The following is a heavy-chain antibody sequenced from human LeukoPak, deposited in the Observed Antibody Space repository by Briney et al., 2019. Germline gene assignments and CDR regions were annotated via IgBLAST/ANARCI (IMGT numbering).Heavy chain of an antibody. V-gene: IGHV3-30*02. CDR1: GFTFSSYG. CDR2: IRYDGSNK. D-gene: IGHD4-11*01. J-gene: IGHJ5*02. CDR3: AKDGGYSNYDNWFDP. Sequence: PGGSLRLSCAASGFTFSSYGMHWVRQAPGKGLEWVAFIRYDGSNKYYADSVKGRFTISRDNSKNTLYLQMNSLRAEDTAVYYCAKDGGYSNYDNWFDPWGQGTLVTVSS.